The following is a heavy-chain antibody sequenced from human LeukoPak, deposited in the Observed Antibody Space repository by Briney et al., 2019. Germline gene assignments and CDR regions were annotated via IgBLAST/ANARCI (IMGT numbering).Heavy chain of an antibody. J-gene: IGHJ4*02. D-gene: IGHD2-2*01. CDR2: ISGSGDST. CDR1: GFTFTDYA. Sequence: GGSLRLSCAASGFTFTDYAMTWVRQAPGKGLEWVSGISGSGDSTYHADSVRGRSAISRDNSKNTLYLQMNSLRAEDTAVYYCAKGPSGIVVVPGDYWGQGTLVTVSS. CDR3: AKGPSGIVVVPGDY. V-gene: IGHV3-23*01.